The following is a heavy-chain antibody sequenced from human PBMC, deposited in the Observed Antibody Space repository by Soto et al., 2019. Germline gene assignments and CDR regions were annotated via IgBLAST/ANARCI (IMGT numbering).Heavy chain of an antibody. Sequence: QVQLQESGPGLVKPSGTLSLTCAVSGGSISSSHWWTWVRQSPGKGLEYIGEISHSETSNSNPSLKRRVTLSVDKSKNHFSLTLTSVTAADTDVYYCARVVLTITRGAFDAWGQGTLVIVSS. CDR2: ISHSETS. J-gene: IGHJ3*01. D-gene: IGHD3-9*01. CDR1: GGSISSSHW. CDR3: ARVVLTITRGAFDA. V-gene: IGHV4-4*02.